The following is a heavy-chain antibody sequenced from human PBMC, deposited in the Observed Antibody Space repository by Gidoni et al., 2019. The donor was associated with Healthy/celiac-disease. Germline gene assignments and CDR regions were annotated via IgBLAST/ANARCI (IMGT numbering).Heavy chain of an antibody. CDR1: GGTFSSYA. Sequence: QVQLVQSGAEVKKPGSSVKVSCKASGGTFSSYALSWVRQAPGQGLEWMGGIIPIFGTANYAQKFQGRVTITADESTSTAYMELSSLRSEDTAVYYCARVRPLVGSGWDYFDYWGQGTLVTVSS. CDR3: ARVRPLVGSGWDYFDY. CDR2: IIPIFGTA. V-gene: IGHV1-69*01. J-gene: IGHJ4*02. D-gene: IGHD6-19*01.